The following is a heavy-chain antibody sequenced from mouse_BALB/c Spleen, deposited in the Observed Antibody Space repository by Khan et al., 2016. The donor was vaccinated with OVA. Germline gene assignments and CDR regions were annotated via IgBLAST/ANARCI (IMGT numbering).Heavy chain of an antibody. D-gene: IGHD2-14*01. CDR1: GYTFTNYT. CDR3: ASYYGYPAWFAY. J-gene: IGHJ3*01. Sequence: QVQLKESGAELARPGASVKMSCKASGYTFTNYTMHWVKQRPGQGLEWIGYINPNSDYTNYNQKFKDKATLTADKSSSTAYMQLSSLTSEDSAVXYWASYYGYPAWFAYWGQGTLVTVSA. V-gene: IGHV1-4*01. CDR2: INPNSDYT.